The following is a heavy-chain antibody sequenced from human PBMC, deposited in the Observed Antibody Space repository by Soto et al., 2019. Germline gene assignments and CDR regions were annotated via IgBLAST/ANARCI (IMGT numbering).Heavy chain of an antibody. CDR1: GGSISSSSYS. J-gene: IGHJ6*02. Sequence: SETLSLTCTVSGGSISSSSYSWGWIRQPPGKGLEWIGTIYYSENTYYNPSLMSRVTISVDTSKNQFSLKLSSVTAADTAVYYCARLNGYCISTNCHGYYGMDVWGQGTTVTVSS. CDR2: IYYSENT. D-gene: IGHD2-2*01. CDR3: ARLNGYCISTNCHGYYGMDV. V-gene: IGHV4-39*01.